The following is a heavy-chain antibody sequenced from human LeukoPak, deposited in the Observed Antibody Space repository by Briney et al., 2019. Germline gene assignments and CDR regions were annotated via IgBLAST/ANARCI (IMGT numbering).Heavy chain of an antibody. J-gene: IGHJ4*02. CDR3: AREVYGDNYFDY. Sequence: GGSLRLSCAASGFTFSSYWMHWVRQAPGKGLVGVSRINSDGSSTNYADSVKGRFTVSRDNAKNTLYLQMNSLRAEDTAVYYCAREVYGDNYFDYWGQGTLVTVSS. CDR2: INSDGSST. CDR1: GFTFSSYW. D-gene: IGHD4-17*01. V-gene: IGHV3-74*01.